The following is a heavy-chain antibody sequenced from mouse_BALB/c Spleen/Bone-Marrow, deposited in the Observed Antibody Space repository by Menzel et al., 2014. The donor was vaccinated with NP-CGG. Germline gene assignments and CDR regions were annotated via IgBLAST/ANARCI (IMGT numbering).Heavy chain of an antibody. J-gene: IGHJ1*01. CDR1: GFNIKDTY. V-gene: IGHV14-3*02. CDR3: ARGGTTATWYFDV. Sequence: VQLKQSGAELGKPGASVKLSCTASGFNIKDTYMHWVKQRPEQGLEWIGRIDPANGNTKYDPKFQGKATITADTASNTAYLQLSSLTSEDTAVYYCARGGTTATWYFDVWGAGTTVPVSS. D-gene: IGHD1-2*01. CDR2: IDPANGNT.